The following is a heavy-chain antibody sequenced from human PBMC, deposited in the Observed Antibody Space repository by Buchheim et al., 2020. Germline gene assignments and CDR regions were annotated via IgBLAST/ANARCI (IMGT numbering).Heavy chain of an antibody. D-gene: IGHD3-22*01. Sequence: QVQLQESGPRLVKPSETLSLTCTLSSGSVIRGAYHWSWIRQAPGKGLEWIGYIYYSGPTRYNPSLQSRVTISVDTVKNQFSLNLSSVTAADTAVYYCARGIPRLPDRGPSFDSSGYYLYYFDYWGPGTL. J-gene: IGHJ4*02. V-gene: IGHV4-61*08. CDR2: IYYSGPT. CDR1: SGSVIRGAYH. CDR3: ARGIPRLPDRGPSFDSSGYYLYYFDY.